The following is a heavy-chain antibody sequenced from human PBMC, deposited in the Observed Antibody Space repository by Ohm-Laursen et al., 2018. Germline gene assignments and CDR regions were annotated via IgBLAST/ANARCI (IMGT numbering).Heavy chain of an antibody. CDR2: IYYSGST. Sequence: SETLSLTCSVSGGSISSHYWSWIRQSPGKGLEWIGYIYYSGSTNYNPSLRSRVTILVDTSRNQFSLRLSSVTAADTAVFYCARLIPYYYDSSGYFDYWGQGALVTVSS. CDR3: ARLIPYYYDSSGYFDY. D-gene: IGHD3-22*01. J-gene: IGHJ4*02. V-gene: IGHV4-59*08. CDR1: GGSISSHY.